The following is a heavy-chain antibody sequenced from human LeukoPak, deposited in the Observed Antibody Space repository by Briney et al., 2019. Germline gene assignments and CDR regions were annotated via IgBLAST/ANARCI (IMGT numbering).Heavy chain of an antibody. D-gene: IGHD3-16*01. V-gene: IGHV3-48*03. CDR3: ARSNNDYVWGTYYFDY. CDR2: ISSSGSTI. Sequence: GGSLRLSCAASGFTFSSYEMNWVRQAPGKGLEWVSYISSSGSTIYYADSVKGRFTISRDNAKNSLYLQMNSLRAEDTAVYYCARSNNDYVWGTYYFDYWGQGTLVTVSS. J-gene: IGHJ4*02. CDR1: GFTFSSYE.